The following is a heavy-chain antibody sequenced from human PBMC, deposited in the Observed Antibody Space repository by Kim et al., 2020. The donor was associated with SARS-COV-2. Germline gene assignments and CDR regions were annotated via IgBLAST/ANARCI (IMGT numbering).Heavy chain of an antibody. D-gene: IGHD3-3*01. Sequence: ASVKVSCKASGYTFTSYGISWVRQAPGQGLEWMGWISAYNGNTNYAQKLQGRVTMTTDTSTSTAYMELRSLRSDDTAVYYCARDVIFGVVVAHGPFDPWGQGTLVTVSS. CDR3: ARDVIFGVVVAHGPFDP. J-gene: IGHJ5*02. CDR1: GYTFTSYG. CDR2: ISAYNGNT. V-gene: IGHV1-18*01.